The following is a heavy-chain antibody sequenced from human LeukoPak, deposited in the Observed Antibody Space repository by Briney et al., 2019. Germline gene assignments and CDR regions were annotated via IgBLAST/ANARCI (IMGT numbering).Heavy chain of an antibody. CDR2: IYSSGST. CDR3: ARHDSSVDYADY. Sequence: SETLSLTCSVSGGPISSSSYHWDWIRQPPGQGLEWIGGIYSSGSTSYNPSLKSRVTMSVDTSKNQFSLKLSSVTAADTAMYYCARHDSSVDYADYWGQGTLVTVSS. D-gene: IGHD3-22*01. CDR1: GGPISSSSYH. V-gene: IGHV4-39*01. J-gene: IGHJ4*02.